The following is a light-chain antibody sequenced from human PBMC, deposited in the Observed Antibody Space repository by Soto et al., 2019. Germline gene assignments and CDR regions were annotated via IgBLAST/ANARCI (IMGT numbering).Light chain of an antibody. J-gene: IGKJ1*01. CDR1: QSVSSY. CDR3: QQYGSSPPVT. V-gene: IGKV3-20*01. Sequence: EIVLTQSPASLSLSPGERATLSCRASQSVSSYLAWYQQKPGQAPRLLIYGASSRATGIPDRFSGSGSGTGFTLTISRLEPEDFAVYYCQQYGSSPPVTFGQGTKVDI. CDR2: GAS.